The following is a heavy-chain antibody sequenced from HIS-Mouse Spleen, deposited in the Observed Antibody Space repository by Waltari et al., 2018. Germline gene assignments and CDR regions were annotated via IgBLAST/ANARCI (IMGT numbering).Heavy chain of an antibody. D-gene: IGHD2-21*02. CDR2: IYYSGST. J-gene: IGHJ5*02. Sequence: QLQLQESGPGRVKPSETLSLTCTVSGGPIRSSSYYWGWIRQPPGKGLEWIGGIYYSGSTYYNPSLKSRVTISVDTSKNQFSLKLSSVTAADTAVYYCARKRTASGWFDPWGQGTLVTVSS. CDR1: GGPIRSSSYY. V-gene: IGHV4-39*01. CDR3: ARKRTASGWFDP.